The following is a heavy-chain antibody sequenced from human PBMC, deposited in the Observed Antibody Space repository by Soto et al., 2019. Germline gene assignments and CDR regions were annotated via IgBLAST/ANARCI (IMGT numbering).Heavy chain of an antibody. V-gene: IGHV4-30-4*01. CDR1: GGSISSGDYY. D-gene: IGHD3-22*01. Sequence: SETLSLTCTVSGGSISSGDYYWSWIRQPPGKGLEWIGYIYYSGSTYYNPSLKSRVTISVDTSKNQFSLKLSSVTAADTAVYYCARVTTMIVVVIDYWGQGTLVTVSS. J-gene: IGHJ4*02. CDR3: ARVTTMIVVVIDY. CDR2: IYYSGST.